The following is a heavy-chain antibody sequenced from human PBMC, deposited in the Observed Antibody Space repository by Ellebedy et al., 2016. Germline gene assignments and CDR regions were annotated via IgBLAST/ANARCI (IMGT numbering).Heavy chain of an antibody. J-gene: IGHJ4*02. CDR1: GFTFSNYW. CDR2: IKQDESEK. V-gene: IGHV3-7*04. Sequence: GESLKISXAASGFTFSNYWMAWVRQVPGKGLEWVADIKQDESEKYYVDSVKGRFTISRDNAKSSLDLQMNSLRAEDTAVYYCARGLPAAGPRVPDYWGQGTLVTVSS. CDR3: ARGLPAAGPRVPDY. D-gene: IGHD6-13*01.